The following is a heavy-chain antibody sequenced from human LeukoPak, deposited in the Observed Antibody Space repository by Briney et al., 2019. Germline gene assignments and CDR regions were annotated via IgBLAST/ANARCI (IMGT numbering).Heavy chain of an antibody. J-gene: IGHJ4*02. CDR2: IYPTDSDT. CDR1: GYSFTSYW. D-gene: IGHD2-2*01. CDR3: ARAWYCTTTSCRHFDY. Sequence: GESPKIFCNSSGYSFTSYWNGWGRQMPGTRVEGMGIIYPTDSDTRSSPSFQGQVTISADMSISTANRQWSSLKASYIAMYHCARAWYCTTTSCRHFDYWGQGTLVTVSS. V-gene: IGHV5-51*06.